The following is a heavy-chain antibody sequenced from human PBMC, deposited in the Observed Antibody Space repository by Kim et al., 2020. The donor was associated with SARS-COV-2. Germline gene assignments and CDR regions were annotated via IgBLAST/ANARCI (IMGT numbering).Heavy chain of an antibody. V-gene: IGHV3-23*01. D-gene: IGHD1-26*01. CDR1: GFTFSSYA. CDR2: ISGSGGST. Sequence: GGSLRLSCAASGFTFSSYAMSWVRQAPGKGLEWVSAISGSGGSTYYADSVKGRFTISRDNSKNTLYLQMNSLRAEDTAVYYCAKDRLPYSGSYRELDYWGQGTLVTVSS. J-gene: IGHJ4*02. CDR3: AKDRLPYSGSYRELDY.